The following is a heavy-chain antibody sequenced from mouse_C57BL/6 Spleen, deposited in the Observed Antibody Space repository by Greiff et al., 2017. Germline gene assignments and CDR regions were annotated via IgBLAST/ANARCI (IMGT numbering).Heavy chain of an antibody. CDR1: GFNIKDYY. CDR3: TTWGSGYDYYAMDD. Sequence: VQLQQSGAELVRPGASVKLSCTASGFNIKDYYMHWVKQRPEQGLEWIGRIDPEDGDTEYAPKFQGKATMTADTSSNTAYLQLSSLTSEDTAVYYCTTWGSGYDYYAMDDWGQGTSVTVSS. CDR2: IDPEDGDT. J-gene: IGHJ4*01. V-gene: IGHV14-1*01. D-gene: IGHD3-2*02.